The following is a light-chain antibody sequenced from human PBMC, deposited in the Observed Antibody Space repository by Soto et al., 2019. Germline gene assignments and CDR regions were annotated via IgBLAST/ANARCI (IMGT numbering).Light chain of an antibody. Sequence: EIVLTQSPATLSLSPGERATLSCRASQSVSSYLAWYQQKPGQAPRLLIYDASNRATGIPARFSGSGSGTDVTLPLSSLEPDDFAVYYCQQRSNCPITFGQGTKLEIK. CDR2: DAS. V-gene: IGKV3-11*01. CDR3: QQRSNCPIT. J-gene: IGKJ2*01. CDR1: QSVSSY.